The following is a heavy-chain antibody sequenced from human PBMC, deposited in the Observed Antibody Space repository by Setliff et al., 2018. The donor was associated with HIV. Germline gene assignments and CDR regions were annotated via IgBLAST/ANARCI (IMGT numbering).Heavy chain of an antibody. J-gene: IGHJ4*02. CDR2: MNWNGDAL. CDR1: GFNFAAYA. Sequence: GGSLRLSCAASGFNFAAYAMSWARQAPGKGLEWVSGMNWNGDALGYADAVKGRFTISRDNAKNSLYLQMDSLRAEDTAFYYCARVQYHYDGTVYYIQCPDYWGQGTLVTVSS. V-gene: IGHV3-20*04. CDR3: ARVQYHYDGTVYYIQCPDY. D-gene: IGHD3-22*01.